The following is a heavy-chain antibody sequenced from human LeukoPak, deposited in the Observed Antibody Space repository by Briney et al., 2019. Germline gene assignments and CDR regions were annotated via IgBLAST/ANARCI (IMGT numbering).Heavy chain of an antibody. CDR2: IKQDGSEK. CDR3: AREGVAVAGITDY. D-gene: IGHD6-19*01. Sequence: GGSLRLSCAASGFAFSGYGMTWVRQAPGRGLEGGANIKQDGSEKYYVDSVKGRFTISRDNAKNSLYLQMNSLRAEDTAVYYCAREGVAVAGITDYWGQGTLVTVSS. J-gene: IGHJ4*02. V-gene: IGHV3-7*01. CDR1: GFAFSGYG.